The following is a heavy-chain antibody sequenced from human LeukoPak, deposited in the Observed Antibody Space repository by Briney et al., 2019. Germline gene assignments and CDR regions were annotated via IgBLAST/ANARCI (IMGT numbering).Heavy chain of an antibody. CDR1: GGTFSSYA. CDR3: ARDIVVVVAAQFYYYGMDV. J-gene: IGHJ6*02. Sequence: EASVKVSCKASGGTFSSYAISWVRQAPGQGLEWMGGIIPIFGTANYAQKFQGRVTMTTDTSTSTAYMELRSLRSDDTAVYYCARDIVVVVAAQFYYYGMDVWGQGTTVTVSS. V-gene: IGHV1-69*05. CDR2: IIPIFGTA. D-gene: IGHD2-15*01.